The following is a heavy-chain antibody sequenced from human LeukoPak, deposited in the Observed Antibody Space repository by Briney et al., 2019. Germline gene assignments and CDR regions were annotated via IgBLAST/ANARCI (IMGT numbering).Heavy chain of an antibody. D-gene: IGHD4-11*01. J-gene: IGHJ4*02. V-gene: IGHV3-33*06. CDR2: IWSDKSNR. CDR3: AKDAQRGFDYSNSLEY. Sequence: GGSLRLSCAASGFIFNHHAMHWVRQAPGKGLQWVAVIWSDKSNRFYADSVRGRFTISRDDSRKTVSLQMERLTAEDTATYYCAKDAQRGFDYSNSLEYWGQGALVTVAS. CDR1: GFIFNHHA.